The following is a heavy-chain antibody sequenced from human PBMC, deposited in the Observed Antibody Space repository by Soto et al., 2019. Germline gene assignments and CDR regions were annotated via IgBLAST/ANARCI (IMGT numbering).Heavy chain of an antibody. D-gene: IGHD2-21*01. Sequence: EVQLVESGGGLVQPGGSLRLSCAASGFMFSDYLMSWVRQAAGQGLEWVATIRQGGSEKYYVDSVRGRFTISRDNAKNSLYLQMNSLRAEDTAVYYCVRVPPRGEGTRVIDIWGQGTMVTVSS. J-gene: IGHJ3*02. CDR3: VRVPPRGEGTRVIDI. CDR2: IRQGGSEK. V-gene: IGHV3-7*04. CDR1: GFMFSDYL.